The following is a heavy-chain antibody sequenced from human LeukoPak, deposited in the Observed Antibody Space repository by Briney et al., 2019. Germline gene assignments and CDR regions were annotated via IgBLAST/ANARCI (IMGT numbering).Heavy chain of an antibody. CDR1: GFTFTTFW. CDR2: INQDGTEK. Sequence: PGGSLRLSCEASGFTFTTFWMTWVRQAPGKGREWVANINQDGTEKNYVDSVKGRFTISRDNAGKSVFLQMNSLRAEDTALYHCVRGGTYIIYWGQGTLVTVSS. D-gene: IGHD3-16*01. CDR3: VRGGTYIIY. V-gene: IGHV3-7*01. J-gene: IGHJ4*02.